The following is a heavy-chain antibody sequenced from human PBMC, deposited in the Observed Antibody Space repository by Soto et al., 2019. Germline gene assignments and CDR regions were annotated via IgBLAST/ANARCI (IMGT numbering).Heavy chain of an antibody. CDR1: GFTFCSYA. V-gene: IGHV3-64D*08. CDR2: ISSNGGST. CDR3: VKSGIRPFSGYDFWSGYPNWFDP. Sequence: GGSLRLSCPASGFTFCSYAMHWVRQAPGKGLEYVSAISSNGGSTYYADSVKGRFTISRDNSKNTLYLQMSSLRAEDTAVYYCVKSGIRPFSGYDFWSGYPNWFDPVDQGILVTVSS. J-gene: IGHJ5*02. D-gene: IGHD3-3*01.